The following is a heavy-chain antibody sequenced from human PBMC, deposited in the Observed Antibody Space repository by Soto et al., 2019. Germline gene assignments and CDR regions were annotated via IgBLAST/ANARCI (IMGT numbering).Heavy chain of an antibody. D-gene: IGHD3-3*01. Sequence: GGSLRLSCAASGFTFSSYSMNWVRQAPGKGLEWVSYISSSSSTIYYADSVKGRFTLSRDNAKNSLYQQMNSLKAEDTAVYYCAGGTYDFWSGYRNGAFDIWGQGTMVTVSS. V-gene: IGHV3-48*01. CDR1: GFTFSSYS. CDR2: ISSSSSTI. J-gene: IGHJ3*02. CDR3: AGGTYDFWSGYRNGAFDI.